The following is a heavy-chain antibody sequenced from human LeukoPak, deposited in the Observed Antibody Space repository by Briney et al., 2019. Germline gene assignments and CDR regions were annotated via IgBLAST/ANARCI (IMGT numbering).Heavy chain of an antibody. D-gene: IGHD5-24*01. V-gene: IGHV3-33*01. Sequence: PGGSLRLSYAESGFTFSSYGMPWVRQAPGKGLEWVTVIRYDGSNKYYADSVKSRFTISRDKSKNTVYLQMNSLRAEDTAVYYCARWGVGWLQFSDAFDIWGQGTMVTVSS. CDR1: GFTFSSYG. CDR2: IRYDGSNK. CDR3: ARWGVGWLQFSDAFDI. J-gene: IGHJ3*02.